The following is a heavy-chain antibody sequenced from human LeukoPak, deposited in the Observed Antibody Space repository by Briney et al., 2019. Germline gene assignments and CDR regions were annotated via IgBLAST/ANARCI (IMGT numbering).Heavy chain of an antibody. V-gene: IGHV1-69*02. CDR1: GGTFSSYT. J-gene: IGHJ4*02. Sequence: GSSVKVSCKASGGTFSSYTISWVRQAPGQGLEWMGRIIPTLGIANYAQKFQGRVTITADKSTSTAYMELSSLRSEDTAVYYCARTLDGGASSGYPFDYWGQGTLVTVSS. D-gene: IGHD3-22*01. CDR3: ARTLDGGASSGYPFDY. CDR2: IIPTLGIA.